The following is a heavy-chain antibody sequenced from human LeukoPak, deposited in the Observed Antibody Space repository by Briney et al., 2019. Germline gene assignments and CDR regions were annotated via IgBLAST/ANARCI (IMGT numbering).Heavy chain of an antibody. D-gene: IGHD3-22*01. CDR3: ARGGHYYDSSGYYYVSY. V-gene: IGHV3-21*01. CDR1: GFTFSSYS. Sequence: GGSLRLSCAASGFTFSSYSMNWVRQAPGKGLEWVSSISSSSSYIYYADSVKGRFTISRDNAKNSLNLQMNSLRAEDTAVYYCARGGHYYDSSGYYYVSYWGQGTLVTVSS. CDR2: ISSSSSYI. J-gene: IGHJ4*02.